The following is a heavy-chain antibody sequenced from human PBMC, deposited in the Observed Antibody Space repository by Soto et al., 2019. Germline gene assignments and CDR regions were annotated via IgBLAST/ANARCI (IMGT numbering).Heavy chain of an antibody. V-gene: IGHV4-59*01. J-gene: IGHJ3*02. CDR1: GGSISSYY. Sequence: QVQLQESGPGLVKPSETLSLTCTVSGGSISSYYWSWIRQPPGKGLEWIGSIYYSGSTNYNPSLKSRVTISVDTSKNQFSLKLSSVTAADTAVYYCARGEEYYDFWSGYFDAFDIWGQGTMVTVSS. CDR3: ARGEEYYDFWSGYFDAFDI. CDR2: IYYSGST. D-gene: IGHD3-3*01.